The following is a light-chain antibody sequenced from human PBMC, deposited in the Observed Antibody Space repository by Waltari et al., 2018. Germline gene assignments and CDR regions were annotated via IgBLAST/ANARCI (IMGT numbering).Light chain of an antibody. CDR3: QQYGTSPYT. J-gene: IGKJ2*01. CDR2: GAA. V-gene: IGKV3-20*01. Sequence: IVLTQSPGTLSLSPGDKASLSCKASQNLSSNFLAWYRQRPGQSPGLLIHGAAKRAAGIPDTFSGSVSGTDFTLTISRLEAEDSAVYYCQQYGTSPYTFGQGTKVEIK. CDR1: QNLSSNF.